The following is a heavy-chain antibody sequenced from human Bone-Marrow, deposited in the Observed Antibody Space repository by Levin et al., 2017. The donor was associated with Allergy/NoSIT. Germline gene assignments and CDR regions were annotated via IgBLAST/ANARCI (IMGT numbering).Heavy chain of an antibody. Sequence: SLTLSLTCTVSGGSFPIYYWSWVRQSPGKGLEWIGRIYTSGSTTYNPSFESRVSMSVDMSRNHLSLKLRSLTAADTAVYYCAGHCSTTDCYNYDVFDVWGQGTSVTVSS. J-gene: IGHJ3*01. CDR3: AGHCSTTDCYNYDVFDV. CDR1: GGSFPIYY. D-gene: IGHD2-2*01. V-gene: IGHV4-4*07. CDR2: IYTSGST.